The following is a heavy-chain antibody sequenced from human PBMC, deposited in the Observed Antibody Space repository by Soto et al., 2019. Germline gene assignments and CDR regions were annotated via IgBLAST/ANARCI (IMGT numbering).Heavy chain of an antibody. CDR2: ISSSSSTI. D-gene: IGHD3-10*01. CDR3: ARGLSYYYGSGIIAGPYNWFDP. Sequence: PGGSLRLSCAASGFTFSSYSMNWVRQAPGKGLEWVSYISSSSSTIYYADSVKGRFTISRDNAKNSLYLQMNSLRAEDTAVYYCARGLSYYYGSGIIAGPYNWFDPWGQGTLVTVSS. CDR1: GFTFSSYS. J-gene: IGHJ5*02. V-gene: IGHV3-48*01.